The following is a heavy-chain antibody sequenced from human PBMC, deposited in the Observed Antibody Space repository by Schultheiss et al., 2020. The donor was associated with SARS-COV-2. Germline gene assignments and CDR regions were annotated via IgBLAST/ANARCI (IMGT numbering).Heavy chain of an antibody. D-gene: IGHD3-10*01. CDR3: ARVGGSGSYVDY. J-gene: IGHJ4*02. CDR2: IWYDGSRT. Sequence: GGSLRLSCVVSGFIFRNYGMHWLRQAPGKGLEWVGDIWYDGSRTDYADSVKGRFIISRDDSKNTLYLQMNSLRAEDTAVYYCARVGGSGSYVDYWGQGTLVTVSS. CDR1: GFIFRNYG. V-gene: IGHV3-33*08.